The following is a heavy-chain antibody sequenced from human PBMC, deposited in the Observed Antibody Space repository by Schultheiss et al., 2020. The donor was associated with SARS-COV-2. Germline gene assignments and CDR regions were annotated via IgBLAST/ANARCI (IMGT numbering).Heavy chain of an antibody. CDR1: GYTFTSYD. Sequence: ASVKVSCKASGYTFTSYDINWVRQATGQGLEWMGWMNPNSGNTGYEQKFQGRVTMTRNTSISTAYMELSSLRSEDTAVYYCARDWGPETDYYYYGMDVWGQGTTVTVSS. D-gene: IGHD3-16*01. CDR2: MNPNSGNT. V-gene: IGHV1-8*01. J-gene: IGHJ6*02. CDR3: ARDWGPETDYYYYGMDV.